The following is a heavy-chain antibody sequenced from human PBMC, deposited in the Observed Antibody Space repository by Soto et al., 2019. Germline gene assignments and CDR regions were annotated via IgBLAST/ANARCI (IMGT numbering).Heavy chain of an antibody. CDR1: GFTFSSYG. CDR3: AKSHRVNNYYGMDV. J-gene: IGHJ6*02. Sequence: GGSLRLSCAASGFTFSSYGMNWVRQAPGKGPEWVAVILHDGSNTYNADTVKGRFTISRDNSKNTLYLQMNSLRAEDTAVYYCAKSHRVNNYYGMDVWGQGTTVTVSS. V-gene: IGHV3-30*18. CDR2: ILHDGSNT. D-gene: IGHD6-13*01.